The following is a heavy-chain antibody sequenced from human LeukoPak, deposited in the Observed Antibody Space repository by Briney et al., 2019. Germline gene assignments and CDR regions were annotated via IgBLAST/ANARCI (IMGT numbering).Heavy chain of an antibody. D-gene: IGHD2-2*01. J-gene: IGHJ4*02. CDR3: ASSPYSVVPAAHYYFDY. V-gene: IGHV4-61*02. CDR1: GGSISSGSHY. Sequence: SQTLSLTCTVSGGSISSGSHYWSWIRQPAGKGLEWIGRIYTSGNTNYNPSLKSRVTISVDTSKNQFSLKLSSVTAADTAVYYCASSPYSVVPAAHYYFDYWGQGTLVTVSS. CDR2: IYTSGNT.